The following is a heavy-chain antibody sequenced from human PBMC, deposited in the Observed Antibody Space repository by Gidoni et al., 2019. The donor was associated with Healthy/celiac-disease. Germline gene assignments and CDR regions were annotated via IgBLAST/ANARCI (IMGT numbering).Heavy chain of an antibody. CDR3: ARETVRGHGMDV. CDR2: IWYDGSNK. D-gene: IGHD3-10*01. Sequence: QVQLVVSGGGVVQPGRSLRLSCAAPGFPFSRYGMHWVRQAPGKGLEWVAVIWYDGSNKYYADSVKGRFTISRDNSKNTLYLQMNSLRAEDTAVYYCARETVRGHGMDVWGQGTTVTVSS. CDR1: GFPFSRYG. V-gene: IGHV3-33*01. J-gene: IGHJ6*02.